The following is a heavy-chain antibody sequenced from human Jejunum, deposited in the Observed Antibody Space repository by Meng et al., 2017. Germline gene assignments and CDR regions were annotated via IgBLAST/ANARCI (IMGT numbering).Heavy chain of an antibody. J-gene: IGHJ6*02. D-gene: IGHD3-9*01. CDR2: ITPSTGGT. CDR3: ARGVDDILTGSHFYFYGVDV. CDR1: GYTFTDYY. V-gene: IGHV1-2*02. Sequence: ASVKVSCKASGYTFTDYYIHWVRQAPGQGLEWMGWITPSTGGTSYAQKFQGRVAMTRDTSITTTYMELSGLMSDDTAVYYCARGVDDILTGSHFYFYGVDVWGQGTTVTVSS.